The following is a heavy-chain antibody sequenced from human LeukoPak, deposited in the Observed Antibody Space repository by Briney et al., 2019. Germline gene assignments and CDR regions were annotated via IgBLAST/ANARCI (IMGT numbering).Heavy chain of an antibody. CDR3: ARDLHGRYSYGYRH. V-gene: IGHV3-30*04. CDR2: ISYDGSNQ. CDR1: GFTFSSYA. D-gene: IGHD5-18*01. Sequence: GRSLRLSCAASGFTFSSYAMDWVRQAPGKGLEWVAVISYDGSNQHKADSVRGRFTISRDNSKNTLYLQMNSLRAEDTAVYYCARDLHGRYSYGYRHWGQGTLVTVSS. J-gene: IGHJ4*02.